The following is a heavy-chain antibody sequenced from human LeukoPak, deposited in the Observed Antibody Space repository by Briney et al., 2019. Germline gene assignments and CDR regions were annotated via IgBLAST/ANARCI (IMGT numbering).Heavy chain of an antibody. CDR1: GFTFSNYW. CDR3: SRDVYQLGRYYYGMDV. Sequence: GGSLRLSCAASGFTFSNYWMIWVRQSPGKGLEWLSSIKQEGSEKYYVVSVKGRFTISRDNAHNSLYLQMSSLRAEDTAVYYCSRDVYQLGRYYYGMDVWGQGTTVTVSS. J-gene: IGHJ6*02. D-gene: IGHD7-27*01. V-gene: IGHV3-7*01. CDR2: IKQEGSEK.